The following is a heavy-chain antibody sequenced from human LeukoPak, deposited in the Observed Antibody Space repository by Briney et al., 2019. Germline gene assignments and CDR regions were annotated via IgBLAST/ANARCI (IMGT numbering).Heavy chain of an antibody. CDR2: ISISSSYI. D-gene: IGHD2-21*01. CDR1: GFTFSSYS. J-gene: IGHJ4*02. V-gene: IGHV3-21*01. Sequence: GGSLRLSCAASGFTFSSYSMNWVRQPPGKGLEWVSSISISSSYIYYADSVKRRFTISRDNAKNSLYLQMNSLRAEDTAVYYCARVEGRDRYYFDYWGQGTLVTVSS. CDR3: ARVEGRDRYYFDY.